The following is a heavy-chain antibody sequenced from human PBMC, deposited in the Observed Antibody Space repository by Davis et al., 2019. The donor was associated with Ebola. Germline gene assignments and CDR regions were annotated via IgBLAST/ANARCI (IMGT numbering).Heavy chain of an antibody. Sequence: GGSLRLSCAASGFTFSGSAMHWVRQASGKGLEWVGRIRSKANSYATAYAASVKGRFTISRDDSKNTAYLQMNSLKTEDTAVYYCTSAIAARPEADYWGQGTLVTVSS. J-gene: IGHJ4*02. CDR3: TSAIAARPEADY. CDR1: GFTFSGSA. CDR2: IRSKANSYAT. D-gene: IGHD6-6*01. V-gene: IGHV3-73*01.